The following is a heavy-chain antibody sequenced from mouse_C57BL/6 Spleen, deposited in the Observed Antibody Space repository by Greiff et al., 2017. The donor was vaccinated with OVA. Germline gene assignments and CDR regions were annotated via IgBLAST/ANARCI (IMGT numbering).Heavy chain of an antibody. V-gene: IGHV5-17*01. J-gene: IGHJ1*03. Sequence: DVKLVESGGGLVKPGGSLKLSCAASGFTFSDYGMHWVRQAPEKGLEWVAYISSGSSTIYYADTVKGRFTISRDNAKNTLFLQMTSLRSEDTAMYYCAREGYYGSLWYFDVWGTGTTVTVSS. CDR1: GFTFSDYG. CDR3: AREGYYGSLWYFDV. D-gene: IGHD1-1*01. CDR2: ISSGSSTI.